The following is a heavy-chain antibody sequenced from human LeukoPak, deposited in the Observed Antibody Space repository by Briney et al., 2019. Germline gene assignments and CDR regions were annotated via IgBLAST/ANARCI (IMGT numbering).Heavy chain of an antibody. CDR2: IYTSGST. J-gene: IGHJ4*02. V-gene: IGHV4-61*02. Sequence: SETLSLTCTVSGGSISIGSYYWSWIRQPAGKGLEWIGRIYTSGSTNYNPSLKSRVTISLDMSKNQFSLKLSSVTAADTAVYYCAKVLPLGYYDSSGPFDYWGQGTLVTVSS. CDR1: GGSISIGSYY. CDR3: AKVLPLGYYDSSGPFDY. D-gene: IGHD3-22*01.